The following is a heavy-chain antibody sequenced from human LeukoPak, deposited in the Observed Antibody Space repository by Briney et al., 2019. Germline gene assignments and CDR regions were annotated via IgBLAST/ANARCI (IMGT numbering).Heavy chain of an antibody. Sequence: SETLSLTCTVSGGSISSYYWSWIRQPPGKGLEWIGEINHSGSTNYNPSLKSRVTISVDTSKNQFSLKLSSVTAADTAVYYCARSFSSGSGSYYNPFDYWGQGTLVTVSS. CDR2: INHSGST. V-gene: IGHV4-34*01. CDR3: ARSFSSGSGSYYNPFDY. D-gene: IGHD3-10*01. J-gene: IGHJ4*02. CDR1: GGSISSYY.